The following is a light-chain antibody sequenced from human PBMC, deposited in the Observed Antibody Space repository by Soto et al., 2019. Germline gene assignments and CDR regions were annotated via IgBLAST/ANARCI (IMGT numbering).Light chain of an antibody. J-gene: IGKJ1*01. CDR1: QNIRNN. CDR2: GAS. Sequence: EVVMTQSPASLSVSPGERVTLSCRASQNIRNNLAWYQQKPGQSPRLLISGASTREAGVPGRFSGSGSGTEFTLIISSLQSEDFATYYCQKYNSAPWTFGQGTKVEIK. CDR3: QKYNSAPWT. V-gene: IGKV3-15*01.